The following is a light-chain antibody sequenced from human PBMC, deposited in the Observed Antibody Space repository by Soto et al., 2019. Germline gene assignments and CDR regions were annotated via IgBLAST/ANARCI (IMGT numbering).Light chain of an antibody. CDR1: QSVSSD. CDR3: QQYYKWPPKT. CDR2: GAS. J-gene: IGKJ1*01. Sequence: EIVMTQSPATLSVSPGERATLSCRASQSVSSDLAWYQQKPGQAPRLLIYGASTRATGIPARFSGSGSGTEFTLTISSLQSEDFASYYCQQYYKWPPKTFGQGTK. V-gene: IGKV3-15*01.